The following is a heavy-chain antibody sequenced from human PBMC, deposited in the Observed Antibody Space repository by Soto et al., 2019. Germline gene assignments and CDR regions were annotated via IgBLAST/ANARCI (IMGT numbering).Heavy chain of an antibody. D-gene: IGHD2-2*01. CDR3: ARSVVVPAASPHFDY. V-gene: IGHV1-69*13. CDR2: IIPIFGTA. Sequence: EASVKVSCKASGGTFSSYAISWVRQAPGQGHEWMGGIIPIFGTANYAQKFQGRVTITADESTSTVYMELSSLRSEDTAVYYCARSVVVPAASPHFDYWGQGTLVTVSS. CDR1: GGTFSSYA. J-gene: IGHJ4*02.